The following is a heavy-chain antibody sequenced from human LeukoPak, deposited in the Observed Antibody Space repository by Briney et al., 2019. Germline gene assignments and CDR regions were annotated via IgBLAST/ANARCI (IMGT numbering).Heavy chain of an antibody. CDR3: AREYYDILTGSVSDY. CDR1: GYTFTSYD. D-gene: IGHD3-9*01. Sequence: ASVRVSCKASGYTFTSYDINWVRQATGQGLEWMGWMNPNSGNTGYAQKFQGRVTMTRNTSISTAYMELSSLRSEDTAVYYCAREYYDILTGSVSDYWGQGTLVTVSS. J-gene: IGHJ4*02. V-gene: IGHV1-8*01. CDR2: MNPNSGNT.